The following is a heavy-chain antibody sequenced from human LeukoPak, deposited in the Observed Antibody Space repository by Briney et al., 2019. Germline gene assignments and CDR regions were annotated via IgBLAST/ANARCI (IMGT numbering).Heavy chain of an antibody. V-gene: IGHV4-30-2*01. CDR3: AREGLMYSSSPIDP. Sequence: SETLSLTCAVSGGSISSGGYSWSWIRQPPGKGLEWIGYIYHSGSTYYNPSLKSRVTISVDRSKNQFSLKLSSVTAADTAVYYCAREGLMYSSSPIDPWGQGTLVTVSS. CDR2: IYHSGST. D-gene: IGHD6-13*01. CDR1: GGSISSGGYS. J-gene: IGHJ5*02.